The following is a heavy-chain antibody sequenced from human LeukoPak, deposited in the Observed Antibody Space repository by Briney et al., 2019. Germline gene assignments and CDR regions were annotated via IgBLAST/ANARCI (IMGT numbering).Heavy chain of an antibody. CDR3: AKDPRTYDSIWDVIN. CDR1: GFTFSSYG. D-gene: IGHD3-22*01. CDR2: ISYDGSNK. Sequence: GGSLRLSCAASGFTFSSYGMHWVRQAPGKGLEWVAVISYDGSNKYYADSVKGRFTISRDNSKNTLYLQMNSLRAEDTAVYYCAKDPRTYDSIWDVINWGQGTLVTVSS. V-gene: IGHV3-30*18. J-gene: IGHJ4*02.